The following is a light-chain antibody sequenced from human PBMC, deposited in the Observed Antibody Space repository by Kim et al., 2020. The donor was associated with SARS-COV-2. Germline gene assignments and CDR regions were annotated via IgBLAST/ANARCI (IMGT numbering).Light chain of an antibody. CDR1: PTVLYNSNNKNS. J-gene: IGKJ2*03. CDR2: WAS. V-gene: IGKV4-1*01. Sequence: RANLNCKSSPTVLYNSNNKNSLAWYQQKPGQAPKLLIYWASIRESGVSDRFSGSGSETDFTLTISSLQAEDVAVYYCQQYYSTPPSFGQGTKLEI. CDR3: QQYYSTPPS.